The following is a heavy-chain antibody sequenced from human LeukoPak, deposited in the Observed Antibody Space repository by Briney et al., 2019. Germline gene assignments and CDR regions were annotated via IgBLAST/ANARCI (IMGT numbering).Heavy chain of an antibody. D-gene: IGHD5-24*01. CDR1: GYTFISYA. CDR3: ARGGRDGYIYFDY. CDR2: INTNTGNP. J-gene: IGHJ4*02. Sequence: ASVKVSCKASGYTFISYAMNWVRQAPGQGLEWMGWINTNTGNPTYAQGFTGRFVFPLDTSVSTAYLQISSLKAEDTAVYYCARGGRDGYIYFDYWGQGTLVTVSS. V-gene: IGHV7-4-1*02.